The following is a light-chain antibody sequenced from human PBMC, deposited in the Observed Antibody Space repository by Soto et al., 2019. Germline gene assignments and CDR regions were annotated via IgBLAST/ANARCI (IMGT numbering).Light chain of an antibody. J-gene: IGKJ1*01. CDR1: QSVTSN. V-gene: IGKV3-15*01. CDR2: GAS. CDR3: QQYNNWPWT. Sequence: EIAMTQSPATLSVSPGERATLSCRASQSVTSNLAWYQRKPGQAPRRLIYGASTRANGNPERFSGSVSVTEFTLTISSLQSEDFAGYYCQQYNNWPWTFGQGTKVEIK.